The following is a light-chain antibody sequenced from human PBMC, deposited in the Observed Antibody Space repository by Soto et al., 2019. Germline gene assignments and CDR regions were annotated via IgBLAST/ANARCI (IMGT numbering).Light chain of an antibody. CDR3: CSYAGSSAAV. CDR2: EGS. Sequence: QSVLTQPASVSGSPGQSITISCTGTSSDVGSYNLVSWYQQHPGKAPKLMIYEGSKRPPGVSNRFSGSKSGNTASLTISGLQAEDEADYYCCSYAGSSAAVFGGGTQLTVL. V-gene: IGLV2-23*01. J-gene: IGLJ7*01. CDR1: SSDVGSYNL.